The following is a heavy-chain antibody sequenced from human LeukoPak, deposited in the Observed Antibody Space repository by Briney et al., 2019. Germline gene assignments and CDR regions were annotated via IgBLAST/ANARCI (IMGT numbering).Heavy chain of an antibody. D-gene: IGHD3-10*01. CDR2: ISYDGSNK. Sequence: GGSLRLSCAASGFTFSSYAMHWVRQAPGKGLEWVAVISYDGSNKYYADSVKGRFTISRDNSKNTLYLQMNSLRAEDTAVYYCARLSGYLYYYYYGMDVWGQGTTVTVSS. J-gene: IGHJ6*02. V-gene: IGHV3-30*04. CDR3: ARLSGYLYYYYYGMDV. CDR1: GFTFSSYA.